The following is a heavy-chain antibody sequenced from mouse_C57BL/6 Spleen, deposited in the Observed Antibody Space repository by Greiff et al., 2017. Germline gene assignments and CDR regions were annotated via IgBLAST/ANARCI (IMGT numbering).Heavy chain of an antibody. J-gene: IGHJ2*01. CDR3: AREVLSLNYFDY. V-gene: IGHV5-6*01. CDR1: GFTFSSYG. CDR2: ISSGGSYT. Sequence: EVKVVESGGDLVKPGGSLKLSCAASGFTFSSYGMSWVRQTPDKRLEWVATISSGGSYTYYPDSVKGRFTISRDNAKNTLYLQMSSLKSEDTAMYYCAREVLSLNYFDYWGQGTTLTVSS.